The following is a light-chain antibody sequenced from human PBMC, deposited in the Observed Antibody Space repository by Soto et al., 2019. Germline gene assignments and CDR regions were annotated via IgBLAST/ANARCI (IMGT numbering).Light chain of an antibody. Sequence: DIQMTQSPSSLSASVGDRVTITCRASQGISNYLAWYQQKPGKVPKLLIYTASTLQSGVPSRFSASRSGTDFTLTISSLQPEDVATYYCQNYNSAPQLTFGGGTKVEIK. CDR1: QGISNY. J-gene: IGKJ4*01. CDR2: TAS. V-gene: IGKV1-27*01. CDR3: QNYNSAPQLT.